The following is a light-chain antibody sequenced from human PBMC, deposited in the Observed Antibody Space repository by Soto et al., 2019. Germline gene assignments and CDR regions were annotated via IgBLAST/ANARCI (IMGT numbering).Light chain of an antibody. V-gene: IGKV3-20*01. CDR2: DAS. J-gene: IGKJ4*01. Sequence: EIVLTQSPGTLSLSPGERATLSCRASQSVSSNYLAWYQQKPGQAPRLLIYDASSRATGIPDRFSGSGSATDFTLTVSRLEPEDLAVYYGQQYGTSPPLAFGGGTKVDIK. CDR1: QSVSSNY. CDR3: QQYGTSPPLA.